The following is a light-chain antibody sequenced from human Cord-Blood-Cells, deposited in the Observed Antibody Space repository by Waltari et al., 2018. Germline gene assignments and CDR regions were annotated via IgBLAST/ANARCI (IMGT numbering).Light chain of an antibody. Sequence: EIVLTQSPATLSLSPGERATLSCRASQSVSSYLAWYQQKPGQAPRLLIYDASNRATGIPARFSGSGSGTDFTLTISSLEPEDFAVYYCQQRSNWPRAFGGGTKVEFK. V-gene: IGKV3-11*01. CDR3: QQRSNWPRA. J-gene: IGKJ4*01. CDR2: DAS. CDR1: QSVSSY.